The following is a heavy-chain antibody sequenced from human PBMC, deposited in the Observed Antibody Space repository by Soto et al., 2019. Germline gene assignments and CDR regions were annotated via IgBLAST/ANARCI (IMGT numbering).Heavy chain of an antibody. Sequence: QVQLVQSGAEVKKPGSSVKVSCKASGGTFSSYAISWVRQAPGQGLEWMGGIIPSFGTANYAQKFQGRVTITANESTSTAYMELSSLRSEDTAVYYCARRSRDGPKMAYYYYYGMDVWGQGTTVTVSS. CDR2: IIPSFGTA. CDR1: GGTFSSYA. V-gene: IGHV1-69*12. CDR3: ARRSRDGPKMAYYYYYGMDV. D-gene: IGHD2-2*01. J-gene: IGHJ6*02.